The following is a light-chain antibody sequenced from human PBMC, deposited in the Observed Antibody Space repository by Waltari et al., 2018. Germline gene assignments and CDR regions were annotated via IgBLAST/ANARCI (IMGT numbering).Light chain of an antibody. J-gene: IGLJ1*01. Sequence: VLTQPPSVSGAPGQRVTISCTGSSSNIGTPYDVNWYQQLPGTAPKLLLHAGFRRPAGAPDRVCGSRSSASAALAITGLQAEDEGDYYCQLYDTSLGGSYVFGSGTKVTVL. CDR3: QLYDTSLGGSYV. V-gene: IGLV1-40*01. CDR1: SSNIGTPYD. CDR2: AGF.